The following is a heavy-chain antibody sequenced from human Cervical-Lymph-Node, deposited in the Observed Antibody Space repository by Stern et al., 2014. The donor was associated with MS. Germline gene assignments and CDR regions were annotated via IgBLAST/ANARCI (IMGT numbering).Heavy chain of an antibody. CDR3: ARQRYFDY. V-gene: IGHV5-51*01. J-gene: IGHJ4*02. CDR1: GYTFTSYW. Sequence: EVQLVESGPEVKRPGESLKISCQASGYTFTSYWIGWVRQMPGKGLEWIAIIFPGGSDIRYSPSFQGQVPIPPDKSSSTAYLQWNNLKASDTAIYYCARQRYFDYWGQGTLVTVSS. CDR2: IFPGGSDI.